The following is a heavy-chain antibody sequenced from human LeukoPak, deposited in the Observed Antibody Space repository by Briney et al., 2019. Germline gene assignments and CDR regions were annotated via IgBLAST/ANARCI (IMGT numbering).Heavy chain of an antibody. V-gene: IGHV1-18*01. Sequence: ASVKVSCKASGYTSTCYVISWVRQAPGQRLEWMGWISAYNGNTNYAQKLQGRVTMTTDTPTSTPPMERRTLRSHDTPVYYCAREILWFGESHFDYWGQGTLVTVSS. D-gene: IGHD3-10*01. CDR2: ISAYNGNT. J-gene: IGHJ4*02. CDR1: GYTSTCYV. CDR3: AREILWFGESHFDY.